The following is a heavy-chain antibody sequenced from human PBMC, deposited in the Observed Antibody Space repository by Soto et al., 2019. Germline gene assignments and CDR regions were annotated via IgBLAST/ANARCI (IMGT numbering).Heavy chain of an antibody. CDR1: GFTFSSYS. Sequence: PGGSLRLSCAASGFTFSSYSMNWVRQAPGKGLEWVSSISSSSSSYIYYADSVKGRFTISRDNAKNSLYLQMNSLRAEDTAVYYCARGFIPRRIAARLKEYYYGMDVWGQGTTVTVSS. V-gene: IGHV3-21*01. D-gene: IGHD6-6*01. J-gene: IGHJ6*02. CDR3: ARGFIPRRIAARLKEYYYGMDV. CDR2: ISSSSSSYI.